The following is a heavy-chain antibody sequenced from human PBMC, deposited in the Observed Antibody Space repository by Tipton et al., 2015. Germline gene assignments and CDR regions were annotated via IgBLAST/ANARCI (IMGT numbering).Heavy chain of an antibody. CDR1: GFTFSSFG. CDR3: AKDSNIAAAGIDY. J-gene: IGHJ4*02. CDR2: IWYDGNIK. Sequence: QLVQSGGGVVQPGRSLRLSCAASGFTFSSFGMHWVRQAPGGGLEWVAVIWYDGNIKYYADSVKGRFSISRDNSKNTLYLQMNSLSAEDTAFYYCAKDSNIAAAGIDYWGQGTLVTVSS. D-gene: IGHD6-13*01. V-gene: IGHV3-33*06.